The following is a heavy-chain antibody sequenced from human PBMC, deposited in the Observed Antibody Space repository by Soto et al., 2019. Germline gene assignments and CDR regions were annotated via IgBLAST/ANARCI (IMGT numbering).Heavy chain of an antibody. Sequence: SVKVSCKASGFTFTSSAVQWVRQARGQRLEWIGWIVVGSGNTNHAQKFQERVTITRDMSTSTAYMELSSLRSEDTAVYYCAAVPRPEMATILFDYWGQGTLVTVSS. J-gene: IGHJ4*02. D-gene: IGHD5-12*01. CDR3: AAVPRPEMATILFDY. CDR1: GFTFTSSA. V-gene: IGHV1-58*01. CDR2: IVVGSGNT.